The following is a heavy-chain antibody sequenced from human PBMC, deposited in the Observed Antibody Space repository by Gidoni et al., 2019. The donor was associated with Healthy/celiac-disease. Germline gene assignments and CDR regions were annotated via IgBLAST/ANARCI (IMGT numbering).Heavy chain of an antibody. CDR2: INHSGST. Sequence: QVQLQQWGAGLLKLSETLSLTCAVYGGSFSGYYWSWIRQPPGKGLEWIGEINHSGSTNYNPSLNSRVTISVDTSKNQFSLKLSSVTAADTAVYYCATLESRRGFDYWGQGTLVTVSS. CDR3: ATLESRRGFDY. V-gene: IGHV4-34*01. J-gene: IGHJ4*02. CDR1: GGSFSGYY. D-gene: IGHD1-1*01.